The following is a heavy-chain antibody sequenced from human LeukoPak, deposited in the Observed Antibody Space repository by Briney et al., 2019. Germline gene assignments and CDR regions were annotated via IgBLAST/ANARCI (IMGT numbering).Heavy chain of an antibody. V-gene: IGHV3-74*01. Sequence: GESLKISCAASGFTFSNYWMHWVRQASGKGLVWVSRINRDGRSTNYADSVKGRFTISRDNAKNTVFLQMNSLRAEDTAVYYCALPLRDGDFYFDYWGQGALVSVSS. CDR3: ALPLRDGDFYFDY. D-gene: IGHD4-17*01. CDR1: GFTFSNYW. CDR2: INRDGRST. J-gene: IGHJ4*02.